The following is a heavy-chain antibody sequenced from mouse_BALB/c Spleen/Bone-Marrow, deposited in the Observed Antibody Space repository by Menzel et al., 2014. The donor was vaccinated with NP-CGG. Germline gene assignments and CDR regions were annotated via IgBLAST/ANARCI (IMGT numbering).Heavy chain of an antibody. CDR2: IDPANGNT. D-gene: IGHD1-2*01. CDR3: AEITTAAYYVMDY. Sequence: EVQLVESGAELVKPGASVKLSCTASGFNIKDTYMHWVKQRPEQGLEWIGRIDPANGNTKYDPKFQGKATITADTSSNTAYLQLSSLTSEDTAVYYCAEITTAAYYVMDYWGQGTSVTVSS. CDR1: GFNIKDTY. J-gene: IGHJ4*01. V-gene: IGHV14-3*02.